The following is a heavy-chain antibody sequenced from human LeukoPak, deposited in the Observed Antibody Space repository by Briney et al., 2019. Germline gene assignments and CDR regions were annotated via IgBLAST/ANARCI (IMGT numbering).Heavy chain of an antibody. CDR1: GFTFSSYG. D-gene: IGHD2-15*01. V-gene: IGHV3-30*03. Sequence: GGSLRLSCAASGFTFSSYGMHWVRQAPGKGLEWVAVISYDGSNKYYADSVKGRFTISRDNSKNTLYLQMNSLRAEDTAVYYCARDSDRYCSGGSCQRFDCWGQGILVTVSS. J-gene: IGHJ4*02. CDR3: ARDSDRYCSGGSCQRFDC. CDR2: ISYDGSNK.